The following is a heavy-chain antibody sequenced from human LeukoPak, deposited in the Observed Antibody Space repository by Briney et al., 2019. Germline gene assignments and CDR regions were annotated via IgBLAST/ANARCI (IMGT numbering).Heavy chain of an antibody. CDR1: GFTVSSNY. J-gene: IGHJ6*03. D-gene: IGHD5-18*01. Sequence: AGGSLRLSCAASGFTVSSNYMSWVRQAPGKGLEWGSVIYSGGSTYYADSVKGRFTISRDNSKNTLYLQMNSLRAEDTAVYYCARGGGDTAMVTGYYYMDVWGKGTTVTVSS. CDR2: IYSGGST. CDR3: ARGGGDTAMVTGYYYMDV. V-gene: IGHV3-53*01.